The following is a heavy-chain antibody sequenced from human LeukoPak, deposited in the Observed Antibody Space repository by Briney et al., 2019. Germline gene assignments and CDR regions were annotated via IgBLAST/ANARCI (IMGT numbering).Heavy chain of an antibody. CDR3: ARDLIYRGDDAFDI. CDR1: GFTFSSYS. D-gene: IGHD3-16*01. CDR2: ISSSSSYI. J-gene: IGHJ3*02. V-gene: IGHV3-21*01. Sequence: AGGSLRLSCAASGFTFSSYSMNWVRQAPGKGLEWVSSISSSSSYIYYADSVKGRFTISRDNAKNSLYLQMNSLRAEDTAVYYCARDLIYRGDDAFDIWGQGTMVTVSS.